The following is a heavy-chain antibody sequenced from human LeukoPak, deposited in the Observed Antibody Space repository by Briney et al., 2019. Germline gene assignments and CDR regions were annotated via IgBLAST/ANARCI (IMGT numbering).Heavy chain of an antibody. V-gene: IGHV4-59*01. J-gene: IGHJ6*04. Sequence: PSETLSLTCTVSGGSINNYYWSWIRQPPGKGLEWIGYIYYSGSTNYTPSLKSRVTISVDTSKNQFSLKLDSVTAADTAVYYCARDGCGGDCYSPPMDVWGKGTTVIVSS. CDR1: GGSINNYY. CDR2: IYYSGST. CDR3: ARDGCGGDCYSPPMDV. D-gene: IGHD2-21*01.